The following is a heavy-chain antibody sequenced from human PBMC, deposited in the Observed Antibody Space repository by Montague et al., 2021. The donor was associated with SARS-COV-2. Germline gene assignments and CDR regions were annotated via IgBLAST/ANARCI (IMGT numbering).Heavy chain of an antibody. CDR3: ATLSRRTAAGTRDYFGLDV. CDR1: GDSISTSTW. V-gene: IGHV4-4*02. Sequence: SETLSLTCRVSGDSISTSTWWTWVRQTPGKGLEWIGEIFHSGTIXXNPSLKSRVSISVDKSNNQFSPRLSSLIAADTAVYYCATLSRRTAAGTRDYFGLDVWGQGTTVVVSS. D-gene: IGHD6-13*01. J-gene: IGHJ6*02. CDR2: IFHSGTI.